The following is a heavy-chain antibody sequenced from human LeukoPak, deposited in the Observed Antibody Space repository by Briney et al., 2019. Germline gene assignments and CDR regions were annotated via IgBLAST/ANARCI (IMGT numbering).Heavy chain of an antibody. CDR1: GGTFSSYA. Sequence: GSSVKVSCKASGGTFSSYAISWVRQAPGQGPEWMGRIIPIFGIANYAQKFQGRVTITADKSTSTAYMELSSLRSEDTAVYYCARDLNEGRDPWGQGTLVTVSS. J-gene: IGHJ5*02. D-gene: IGHD1-26*01. CDR2: IIPIFGIA. V-gene: IGHV1-69*04. CDR3: ARDLNEGRDP.